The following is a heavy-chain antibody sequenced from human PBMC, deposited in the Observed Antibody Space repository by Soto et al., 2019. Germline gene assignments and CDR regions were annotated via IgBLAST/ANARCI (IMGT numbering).Heavy chain of an antibody. V-gene: IGHV4-4*07. D-gene: IGHD1-1*01. CDR2: IYATGTT. CDR3: VRDGTKTLRDWFDP. J-gene: IGHJ5*02. Sequence: TLSLTCTVSGASISGFYWGWIRKSAGKGLEWIGRIYATGTTDYNPSLKSRVMMSVDTSKEQFSLKLRSVTAADTAVYYCVRDGTKTLRDWFDPWGQGISVTVSS. CDR1: GASISGFY.